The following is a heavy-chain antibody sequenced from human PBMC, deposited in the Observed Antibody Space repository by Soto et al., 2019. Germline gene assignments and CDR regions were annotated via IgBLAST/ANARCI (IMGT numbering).Heavy chain of an antibody. J-gene: IGHJ4*02. CDR2: IIPILGIA. CDR3: AAAYSSGWSLDY. CDR1: GGTFSSYT. Sequence: SVKVSCKASGGTFSSYTISWVRQAPGQGLEWMGRIIPILGIANYAQKFQGRVTITADKSTSTAYMELSSLISEDTAVYYCAAAYSSGWSLDYWGQGTLVTVSS. D-gene: IGHD6-19*01. V-gene: IGHV1-69*02.